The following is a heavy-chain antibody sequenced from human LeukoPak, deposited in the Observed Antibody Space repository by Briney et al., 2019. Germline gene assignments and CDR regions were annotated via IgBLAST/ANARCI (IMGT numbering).Heavy chain of an antibody. J-gene: IGHJ4*02. CDR2: IRYDGSNK. V-gene: IGHV3-30*02. D-gene: IGHD5-12*01. CDR3: AKDRAIYGRSGYDSIDY. Sequence: GGSLRLSCAASGFTFSSYGMHWVRQAPGKGLEWVAFIRYDGSNKYYADSVKGRFTISRDNSKNTLYLQMNSLRAEDTAVYYCAKDRAIYGRSGYDSIDYWGQGTLVTVSS. CDR1: GFTFSSYG.